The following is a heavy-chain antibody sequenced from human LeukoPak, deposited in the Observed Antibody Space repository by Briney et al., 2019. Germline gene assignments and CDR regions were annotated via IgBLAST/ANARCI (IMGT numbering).Heavy chain of an antibody. CDR3: ARGAAVAGLDY. J-gene: IGHJ4*02. Sequence: GGSLRLSCEASQFTFSSYWMSWVRQAPGKGLEWVASIKQDGSETYYVDSVKGRFIISRDNAKNSLFLQMNSQRVEDSAVYYCARGAAVAGLDYWGQGTQVTVSS. CDR1: QFTFSSYW. CDR2: IKQDGSET. V-gene: IGHV3-7*01. D-gene: IGHD6-19*01.